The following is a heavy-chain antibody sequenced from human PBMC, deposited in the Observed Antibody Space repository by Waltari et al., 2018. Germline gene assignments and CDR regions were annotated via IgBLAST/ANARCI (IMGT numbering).Heavy chain of an antibody. Sequence: QVQLVQSGAEVKKPGASVKVSCKDSGYTFTSYGISWVRQAPGQGLDWMGWISAYNVNTNYSQKLQGRVTMTTDTSTSTAYMELRSLRSYDTAVYYCARVPSRKGPGSHWGQGTLVTVSS. CDR2: ISAYNVNT. D-gene: IGHD1-26*01. CDR1: GYTFTSYG. CDR3: ARVPSRKGPGSH. J-gene: IGHJ4*02. V-gene: IGHV1-18*01.